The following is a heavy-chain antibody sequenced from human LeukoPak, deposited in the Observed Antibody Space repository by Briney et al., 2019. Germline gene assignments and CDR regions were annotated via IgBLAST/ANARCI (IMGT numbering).Heavy chain of an antibody. CDR3: ARVFQKQLADY. CDR2: INPSSGGT. Sequence: ASVKVSCKASGYTFTGYYMHWVRRAPGQGLEWMGWINPSSGGTNYAQKFQGRVTMTRDTSISTAYMELSRLRSDDTAVYYCARVFQKQLADYWGQGTLVTVSS. V-gene: IGHV1-2*02. J-gene: IGHJ4*02. D-gene: IGHD6-13*01. CDR1: GYTFTGYY.